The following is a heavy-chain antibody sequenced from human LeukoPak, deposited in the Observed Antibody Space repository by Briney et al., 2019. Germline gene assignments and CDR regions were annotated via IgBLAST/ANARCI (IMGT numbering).Heavy chain of an antibody. J-gene: IGHJ4*01. CDR2: IYYTGST. CDR3: ASHGSSGHDPLT. Sequence: PSETLSLTCTLPGDSIRSYYWNWIRRPPGKGLEWIGYIYYTGSTSYNPSLKSRVTISLDTSKSQFSLRLTSVTAADTAVYYCASHGSSGHDPLTWGQGTLVTVSS. V-gene: IGHV4-59*08. D-gene: IGHD5-12*01. CDR1: GDSIRSYY.